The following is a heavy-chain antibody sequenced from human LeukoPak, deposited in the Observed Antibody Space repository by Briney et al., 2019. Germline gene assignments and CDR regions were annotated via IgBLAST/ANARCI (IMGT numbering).Heavy chain of an antibody. CDR1: GGTFSSYS. J-gene: IGHJ6*02. Sequence: SVKVSCKASGGTFSSYSISWVRQAPGQGLEWLGRIIPILGVPNYAQKFQDRVTITADKSTNTVYMELRSLRSEDTAIYYCVEWFGESSSYGMDVWGQGTTVTVSS. CDR2: IIPILGVP. CDR3: VEWFGESSSYGMDV. D-gene: IGHD3-10*01. V-gene: IGHV1-69*02.